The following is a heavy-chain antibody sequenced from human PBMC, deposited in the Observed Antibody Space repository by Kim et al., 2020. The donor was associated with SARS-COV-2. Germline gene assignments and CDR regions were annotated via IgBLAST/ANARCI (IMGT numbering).Heavy chain of an antibody. CDR1: GFTFSNYW. CDR3: ARGTFQQGFDP. D-gene: IGHD6-13*01. Sequence: GGSLRLSCEASGFTFSNYWMNWVRQGPGKGLVWVSRINSDGGDTHYADSVKGRFTISRDNAENTLHLQLNSLGVEDTAIYYCARGTFQQGFDPWGQETLVPVSS. V-gene: IGHV3-74*01. J-gene: IGHJ5*02. CDR2: INSDGGDT.